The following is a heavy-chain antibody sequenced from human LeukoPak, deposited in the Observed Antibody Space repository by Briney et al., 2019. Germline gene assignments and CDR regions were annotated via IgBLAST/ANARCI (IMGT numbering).Heavy chain of an antibody. CDR2: IHHTGST. CDR1: GGSISSGGYS. Sequence: PSETLSLTCAVSGGSISSGGYSWTWIRQPPGKGLGWIGYIHHTGSTYYKPSLKSRVTISVDRSKNQFSLKLTSVTAADTAVYYCASGYWFLDLWGRGTLVTVSS. J-gene: IGHJ2*01. V-gene: IGHV4-30-2*01. CDR3: ASGYWFLDL.